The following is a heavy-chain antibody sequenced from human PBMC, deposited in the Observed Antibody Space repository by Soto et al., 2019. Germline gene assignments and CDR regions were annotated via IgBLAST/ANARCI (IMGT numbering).Heavy chain of an antibody. CDR1: GGSISSSSYY. D-gene: IGHD5-18*01. CDR2: IFYSGTT. J-gene: IGHJ6*02. V-gene: IGHV4-39*01. Sequence: SETLSLSCTVSGGSISSSSYYWGWIRQPPGKGLEWIGSIFYSGTTYYNPSLKSRVTISVDTSKNQFSLKLSSVTAADTAVYYCAFIFSGRHSYGFNYYGIDVWGPGTTVT. CDR3: AFIFSGRHSYGFNYYGIDV.